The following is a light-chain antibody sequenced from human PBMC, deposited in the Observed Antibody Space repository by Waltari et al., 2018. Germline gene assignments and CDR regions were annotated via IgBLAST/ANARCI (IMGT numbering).Light chain of an antibody. CDR3: CSYAGSYTYWV. V-gene: IGLV2-11*01. J-gene: IGLJ3*02. CDR2: DVK. Sequence: QSALTQPGSVSGSPGQTVTVSCTGTSNDVGGHHYVSWYQQHPGKAPKVMIYDVKKRPSGVPARLSGSKSGNTASLTISGLQGEDETDYYRCSYAGSYTYWVFGGGAKLTVL. CDR1: SNDVGGHHY.